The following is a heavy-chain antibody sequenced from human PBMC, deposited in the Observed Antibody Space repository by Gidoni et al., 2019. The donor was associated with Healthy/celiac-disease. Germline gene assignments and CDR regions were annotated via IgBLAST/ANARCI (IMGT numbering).Heavy chain of an antibody. CDR3: ARELGFIYYYMDV. D-gene: IGHD6-13*01. Sequence: DSVKGRFTISRDNAKNSLYLQMNSLRAEDTAVYYCARELGFIYYYMDVWGKGTTVTVSS. V-gene: IGHV3-7*03. J-gene: IGHJ6*03.